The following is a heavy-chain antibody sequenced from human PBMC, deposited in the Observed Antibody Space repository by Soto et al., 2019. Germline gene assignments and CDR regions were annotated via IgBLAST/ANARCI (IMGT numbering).Heavy chain of an antibody. V-gene: IGHV3-66*01. CDR3: AREKLRFLNGMDV. CDR1: GFTVSSNY. J-gene: IGHJ6*02. Sequence: GGSLRLSCAASGFTVSSNYMSWVRQAPGKGLEWVSVIYSGGSTYYADSVKGRFTISRDNSKNTLYLQMNSLRAEDTAVYYCAREKLRFLNGMDVWGQGTTVTVSS. D-gene: IGHD3-3*01. CDR2: IYSGGST.